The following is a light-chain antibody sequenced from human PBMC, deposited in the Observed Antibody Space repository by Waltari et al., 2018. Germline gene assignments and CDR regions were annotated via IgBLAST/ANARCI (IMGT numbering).Light chain of an antibody. CDR3: QQTYTTPFT. Sequence: DIQLTQSPPFLSASVGDRVTLTFRASQGISSYLAWYQHKPGKAPNLLTYAASTLQSGVPSRFSGSGSGTECTLTISSLQPEDFATYYCQQTYTTPFTFGPGTKVDVK. J-gene: IGKJ3*01. V-gene: IGKV1-9*01. CDR2: AAS. CDR1: QGISSY.